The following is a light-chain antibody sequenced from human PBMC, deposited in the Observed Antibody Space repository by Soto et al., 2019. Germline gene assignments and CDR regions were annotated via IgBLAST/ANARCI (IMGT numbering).Light chain of an antibody. J-gene: IGKJ3*01. CDR1: QGVSSY. V-gene: IGKV3D-11*01. Sequence: EIVLTQSPATLSLSPGERATLSCRASQGVSSYLAWYQQKPGQAPRLLIYDASNRATGIPARFSGSGPGTAFTLTISSLEPEDFAVYYCQQRSNWHFGPGTKVDIK. CDR2: DAS. CDR3: QQRSNWH.